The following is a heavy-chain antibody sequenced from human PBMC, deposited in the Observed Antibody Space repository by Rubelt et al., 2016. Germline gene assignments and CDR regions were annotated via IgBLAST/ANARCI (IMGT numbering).Heavy chain of an antibody. Sequence: VQLVESGGGVVQPGGSLRLSCAASGFTFRNYGMHWVRQAPGKRLEWVANIKQDGSDKYYVDSVTCRFTISKENAKNTRYLQMGSRGVEDTAVYYCARDWASGFDYWGQGILVTVAS. D-gene: IGHD3-10*01. CDR1: GFTFRNYG. J-gene: IGHJ4*02. CDR2: IKQDGSDK. V-gene: IGHV3-7*03. CDR3: ARDWASGFDY.